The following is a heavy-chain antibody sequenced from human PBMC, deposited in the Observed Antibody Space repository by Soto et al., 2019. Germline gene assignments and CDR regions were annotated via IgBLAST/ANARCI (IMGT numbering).Heavy chain of an antibody. J-gene: IGHJ6*02. Sequence: PSETLSLTCTVSGGSISSGGYYWSWIRQHPGKGLEWIGYIYYSGSTYYNPSLKSRVTISVDTSKNQFSLKLSSVTAAGTAVYYCARDRVVVVPAAIPEKNYYYGMDVWGQGTTVTVSS. CDR3: ARDRVVVVPAAIPEKNYYYGMDV. CDR2: IYYSGST. CDR1: GGSISSGGYY. D-gene: IGHD2-2*01. V-gene: IGHV4-31*03.